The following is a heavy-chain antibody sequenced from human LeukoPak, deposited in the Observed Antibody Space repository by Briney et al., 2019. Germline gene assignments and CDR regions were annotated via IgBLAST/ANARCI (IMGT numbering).Heavy chain of an antibody. CDR3: AIGKGGSYTVRYLDY. D-gene: IGHD1-26*01. J-gene: IGHJ4*02. CDR2: INHSGST. V-gene: IGHV4-34*01. Sequence: PSETLSLTCAVYGGSFSGYYWSWIRQPPGKGLEWIGEINHSGSTNYNPSLKSRVTISVDTSKNQFSLKLSSVTAADTAVYYCAIGKGGSYTVRYLDYWGQGTLVTVSS. CDR1: GGSFSGYY.